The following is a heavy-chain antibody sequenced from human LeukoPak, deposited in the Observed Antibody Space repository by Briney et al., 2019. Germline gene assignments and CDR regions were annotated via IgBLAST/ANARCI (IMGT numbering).Heavy chain of an antibody. CDR3: AKSRYSGYDSDFDY. D-gene: IGHD5-12*01. Sequence: PGGSLRLSCAASGFTFSSYAMSWVRQAPGKGLEWVSAISGSGGSTYYADSVKGRFTISRDNSKNTLYLQTNSLRAEDTAVYYCAKSRYSGYDSDFDYWGQGTLVTVSS. V-gene: IGHV3-23*01. CDR1: GFTFSSYA. J-gene: IGHJ4*02. CDR2: ISGSGGST.